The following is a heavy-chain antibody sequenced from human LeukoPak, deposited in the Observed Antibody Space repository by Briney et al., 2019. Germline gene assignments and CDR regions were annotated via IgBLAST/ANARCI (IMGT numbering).Heavy chain of an antibody. V-gene: IGHV4-59*01. J-gene: IGHJ5*02. CDR3: ARESTAGWFDP. CDR2: IYYSGTT. Sequence: SETLSLTCTVSGGSISSYYWNWIRQPPGKGLQWIGYIYYSGTTNYNPSLKTRVTISVDTSKNQFSLKLSSVTAADTAVYYCARESTAGWFDPWGQGTLVTVSS. CDR1: GGSISSYY.